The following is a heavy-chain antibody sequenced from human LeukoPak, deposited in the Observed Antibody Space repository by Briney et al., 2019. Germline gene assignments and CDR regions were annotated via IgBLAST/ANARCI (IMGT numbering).Heavy chain of an antibody. CDR1: GYTFTKYY. V-gene: IGHV1-2*06. CDR2: INPSSGGT. Sequence: ASVKVSYKASGYTFTKYYMFWVRQAPGQGLEWMGRINPSSGGTDYAQKFQGRVTMTRDTSISTAYMELSRLRSDDTAMYYCARGYCSGGSCYSVENWFDPWAREPWSPSPQ. J-gene: IGHJ5*02. D-gene: IGHD2-15*01. CDR3: ARGYCSGGSCYSVENWFDP.